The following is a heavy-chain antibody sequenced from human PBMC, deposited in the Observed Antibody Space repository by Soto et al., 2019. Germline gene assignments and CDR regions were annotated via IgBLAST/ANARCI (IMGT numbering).Heavy chain of an antibody. CDR2: IYYSGST. D-gene: IGHD3-10*01. CDR1: GGSISRYY. V-gene: IGHV4-59*01. J-gene: IGHJ5*02. Sequence: SETLSLTCTVSGGSISRYYWNWIRQPPGKGLEWIGYIYYSGSTNYNPSLKSRVTISVDTSKNQFSLKLSSVTAADTVVYYYARDPGSGSYYGWFDPWGQGTLVTVSS. CDR3: ARDPGSGSYYGWFDP.